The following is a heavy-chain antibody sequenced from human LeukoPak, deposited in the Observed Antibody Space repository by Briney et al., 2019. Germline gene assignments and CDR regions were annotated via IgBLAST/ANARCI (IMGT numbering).Heavy chain of an antibody. Sequence: GGSLRLSCAASGFTFSSYSMNWVRQAPGKGLEWVSSISSSSSYIYYADSVKGRFTISRDNAKNSLYLQMNSLRAEDTAVYYCARASGGDFWSGSNYYYYGMDVWGQGTTVTVSS. J-gene: IGHJ6*02. CDR2: ISSSSSYI. CDR3: ARASGGDFWSGSNYYYYGMDV. CDR1: GFTFSSYS. V-gene: IGHV3-21*01. D-gene: IGHD3-3*01.